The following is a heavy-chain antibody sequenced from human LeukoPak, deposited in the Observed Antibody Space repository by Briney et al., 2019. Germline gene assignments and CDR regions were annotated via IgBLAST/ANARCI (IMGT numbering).Heavy chain of an antibody. CDR2: ISYDGSNK. CDR1: GFTFSSYA. J-gene: IGHJ5*02. Sequence: AGGSLRLSCAASGFTFSSYAMHWVRQAPGKGLEWVAVISYDGSNKYYADSVKGRFTISRDNSKNTLYLQMNSLRAEDTAVYYCARDRSSGWYYWFDPWGQGTLVTVSS. CDR3: ARDRSSGWYYWFDP. V-gene: IGHV3-30*04. D-gene: IGHD6-19*01.